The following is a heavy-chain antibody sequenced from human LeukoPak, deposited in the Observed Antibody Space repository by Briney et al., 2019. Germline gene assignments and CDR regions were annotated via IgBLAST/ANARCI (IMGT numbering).Heavy chain of an antibody. J-gene: IGHJ4*02. V-gene: IGHV4-61*01. CDR3: ARGRKTYYYDSSGYYRFDY. Sequence: SETLSLTCTVSGGSVSSGSYHWSWIRQPQGKGLEWIGYIYYSGSTKYNPSLKRRVTISVDTSKIQFSLKLSSVTAADTAVYYCARGRKTYYYDSSGYYRFDYWGQGTLVTVSS. D-gene: IGHD3-22*01. CDR2: IYYSGST. CDR1: GGSVSSGSYH.